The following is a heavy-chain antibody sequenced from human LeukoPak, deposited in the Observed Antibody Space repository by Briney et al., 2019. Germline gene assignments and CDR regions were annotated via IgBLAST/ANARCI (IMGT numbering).Heavy chain of an antibody. CDR1: GFTFSIYS. J-gene: IGHJ5*02. CDR3: AKDRHAPGRYCSSTICFPFDP. Sequence: GGSLRLSCAASGFTFSIYSMNWVRQAPGKGLEWVSYISSSSSTIHYADSVKGRFTISRDNAKNSLYLQMNSLRAEDTAVYYCAKDRHAPGRYCSSTICFPFDPWGQGTLVTVSS. CDR2: ISSSSSTI. D-gene: IGHD2-2*01. V-gene: IGHV3-48*01.